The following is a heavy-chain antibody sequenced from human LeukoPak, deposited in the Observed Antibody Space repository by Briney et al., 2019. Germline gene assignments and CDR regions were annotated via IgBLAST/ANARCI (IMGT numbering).Heavy chain of an antibody. J-gene: IGHJ3*02. CDR2: IKQDGSEK. CDR3: ARDLAGPLQEVFDI. CDR1: GLTFSSYW. V-gene: IGHV3-7*01. Sequence: GGSLRLSCAASGLTFSSYWMSWVRQAPGKGLEWVANIKQDGSEKHYVDSVTGRFTISRDNTKNSLFLQMNSLRADDTAVYYCARDLAGPLQEVFDIWGQGTMVTVSS.